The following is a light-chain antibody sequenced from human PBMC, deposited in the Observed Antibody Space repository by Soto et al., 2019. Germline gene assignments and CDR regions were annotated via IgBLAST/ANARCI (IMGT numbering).Light chain of an antibody. CDR2: GAF. CDR3: QQRSVWPPVT. Sequence: IVLTQSPATLSLSPGERASLSRRASPSVTNYLAWYQQRPGQAPRLLIFGAFNRATGIPARFSGSGSGTDFTLTISSLEPEDSAVYYCQQRSVWPPVTFGQGTRLEIK. J-gene: IGKJ5*01. CDR1: PSVTNY. V-gene: IGKV3-11*01.